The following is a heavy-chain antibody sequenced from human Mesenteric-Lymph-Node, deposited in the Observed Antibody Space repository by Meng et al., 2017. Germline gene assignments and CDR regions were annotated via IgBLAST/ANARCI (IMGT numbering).Heavy chain of an antibody. CDR3: ARDPAAFDF. J-gene: IGHJ4*02. CDR1: GDSVSTNSAA. V-gene: IGHV6-1*01. D-gene: IGHD6-25*01. Sequence: QVQYIQSCPELLKPSHTLTLPCASSGDSVSTNSAAWNWIRQSPSGGLEWLGRTYYKSKWYNDYAESVKSRITINPDTSKNQFSLQLNSVTPEDTAVYYCARDPAAFDFWGQGILVTVSS. CDR2: TYYKSKWYN.